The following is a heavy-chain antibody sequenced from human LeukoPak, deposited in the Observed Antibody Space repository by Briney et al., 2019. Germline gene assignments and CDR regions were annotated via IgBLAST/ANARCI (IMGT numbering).Heavy chain of an antibody. CDR2: IYSGGST. J-gene: IGHJ4*02. D-gene: IGHD3-22*01. CDR3: AKTSYYDSSGYYLAY. CDR1: GFTVSSNY. V-gene: IGHV3-66*01. Sequence: GGSLRLSCAASGFTVSSNYMSWVRQAPGKGLEWVSVIYSGGSTYYADSVKGRFTISRDNSKNTLYLQMNSLRAEDTAVYYCAKTSYYDSSGYYLAYWGQGTLVTVSS.